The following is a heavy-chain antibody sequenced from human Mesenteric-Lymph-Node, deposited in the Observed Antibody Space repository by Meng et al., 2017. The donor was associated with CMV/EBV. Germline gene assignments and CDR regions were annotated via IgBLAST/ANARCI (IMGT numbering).Heavy chain of an antibody. V-gene: IGHV6-1*01. CDR1: GDSVSSNSAA. D-gene: IGHD6-13*01. CDR3: ARDPTRRSSSWTHYYYYYGMDV. CDR2: TYYRSKWYN. Sequence: SQTLSLTGAISGDSVSSNSAAWNWIRQSPSRGLEWLGRTYYRSKWYNDYAVSVKSRITINPDTSKNQFSLQLNSVTPEDTAVYYCARDPTRRSSSWTHYYYYYGMDVWGQGTTVTVSS. J-gene: IGHJ6*02.